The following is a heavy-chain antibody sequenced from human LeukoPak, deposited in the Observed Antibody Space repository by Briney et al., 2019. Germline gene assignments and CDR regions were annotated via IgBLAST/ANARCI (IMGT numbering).Heavy chain of an antibody. D-gene: IGHD3-22*01. CDR3: ARSLTRYDSSGAPLDY. Sequence: ASVKVSCKVSGYTLTELSMHWVRQAPGKGLEWMGGFDPEDGETIYAQKFQGRVTMTEDTSTDTAYMELSSLRSEDTAVYYCARSLTRYDSSGAPLDYWGQGTLVTVSS. CDR2: FDPEDGET. V-gene: IGHV1-24*01. J-gene: IGHJ4*02. CDR1: GYTLTELS.